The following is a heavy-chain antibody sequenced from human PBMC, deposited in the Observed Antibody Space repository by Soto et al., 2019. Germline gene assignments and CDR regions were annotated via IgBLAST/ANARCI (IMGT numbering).Heavy chain of an antibody. CDR1: VDSISTYY. V-gene: IGHV4-4*07. Sequence: SETLSLTCTVSVDSISTYYWSWIRRPAGKGLEWIGRIDASGNTNYNPSLKSRVTMSADTSKKQFSLKLTSVTAADTAVYYCARYSNNWFQTEGMDVWGQGTTVTVS. J-gene: IGHJ6*02. CDR2: IDASGNT. D-gene: IGHD1-20*01. CDR3: ARYSNNWFQTEGMDV.